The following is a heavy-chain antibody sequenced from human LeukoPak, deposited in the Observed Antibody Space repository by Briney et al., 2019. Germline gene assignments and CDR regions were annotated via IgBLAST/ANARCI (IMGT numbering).Heavy chain of an antibody. CDR3: ARGGITIFGVVTNPDY. J-gene: IGHJ4*02. CDR1: GFTFDDYG. CDR2: FNWNGGST. V-gene: IGHV3-20*04. D-gene: IGHD3-3*01. Sequence: GGSLRLSCGASGFTFDDYGLSWVRQAPGKGLEWVSGFNWNGGSTGYADSVKGRFTISRDNAKKSLYLQMNSLRAEDTALYYCARGGITIFGVVTNPDYWGQGTLVTVSS.